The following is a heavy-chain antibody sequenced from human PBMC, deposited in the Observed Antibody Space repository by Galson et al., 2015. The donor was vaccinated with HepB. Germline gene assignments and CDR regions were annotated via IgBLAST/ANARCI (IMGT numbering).Heavy chain of an antibody. V-gene: IGHV3-11*01. D-gene: IGHD1-14*01. CDR2: ISGGGTAI. J-gene: IGHJ4*02. Sequence: SLRLSCAASGFAFSDYYMSWIRQAPGKGLEWVSQISGGGTAIYYADSVKGRFTISRDNARNSPYLQMDSLRAEDTAVFCCARRTTSRSFDYWGQGTLVSVSS. CDR3: ARRTTSRSFDY. CDR1: GFAFSDYY.